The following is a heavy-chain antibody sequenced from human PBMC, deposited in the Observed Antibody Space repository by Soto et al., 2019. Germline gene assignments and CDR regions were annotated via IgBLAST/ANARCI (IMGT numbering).Heavy chain of an antibody. V-gene: IGHV3-30*03. CDR3: VRESGGLDS. J-gene: IGHJ4*02. Sequence: GGSLRLSCAASGFTFSTYGMHWVRQAPGKGLEWVAVISYDGVNKYYADSVKGRFSISRDNAKNMVYLQMNSLRPEDTAVYYYVRESGGLDSWSQGTVVTVSS. CDR2: ISYDGVNK. CDR1: GFTFSTYG. D-gene: IGHD3-16*01.